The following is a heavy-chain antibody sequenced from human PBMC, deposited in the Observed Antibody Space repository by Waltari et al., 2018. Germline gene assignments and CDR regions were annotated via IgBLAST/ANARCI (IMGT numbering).Heavy chain of an antibody. Sequence: EVQLLESGGGLVQPGGSLRLSCAASGFTFSSYAMSWVRQAPGKGLEWVSALSGSGGSTYYADSVKGRFTISRDNSKNTRYLQMNSLRAEDTAVYYCAKDPQLVGTILWGQGTLVTVSS. V-gene: IGHV3-23*01. CDR3: AKDPQLVGTIL. D-gene: IGHD6-13*01. CDR1: GFTFSSYA. CDR2: LSGSGGST. J-gene: IGHJ4*02.